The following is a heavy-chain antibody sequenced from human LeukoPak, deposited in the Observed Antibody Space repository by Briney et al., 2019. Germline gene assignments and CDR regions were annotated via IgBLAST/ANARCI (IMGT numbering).Heavy chain of an antibody. CDR1: GFTFSGSA. D-gene: IGHD3-22*01. CDR2: IRSKANSYAT. V-gene: IGHV3-73*01. Sequence: GSLKLSCAASGFTFSGSAMHWVRQASGKGLEWVGRIRSKANSYATAYAASVKGRSTISRDDSKNTAYLQMNSLKTEDTAVYYCTRHTYYYDSSGYPHYYYYYMDVWGKGTTVTISS. J-gene: IGHJ6*03. CDR3: TRHTYYYDSSGYPHYYYYYMDV.